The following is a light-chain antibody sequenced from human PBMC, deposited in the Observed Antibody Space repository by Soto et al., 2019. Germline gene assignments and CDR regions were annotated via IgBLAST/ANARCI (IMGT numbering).Light chain of an antibody. CDR3: SSYTSSSTPVV. V-gene: IGLV2-14*03. CDR1: SSDVGGYNF. Sequence: QSALTQPASVSGSPGQSITISCTGTSSDVGGYNFVSWYQQHPDKAPKLMIYDVSNRPSGVSSRFSGSKSGNTASLTISGLQPEDEAHYYCSSYTSSSTPVVFGGGTKLTVL. CDR2: DVS. J-gene: IGLJ2*01.